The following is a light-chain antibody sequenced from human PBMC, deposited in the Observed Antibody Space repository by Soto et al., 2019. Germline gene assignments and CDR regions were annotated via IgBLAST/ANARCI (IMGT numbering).Light chain of an antibody. CDR1: QSVSSNY. CDR2: VAS. V-gene: IGKV3-20*01. Sequence: IVLTQSPGTLSLSPGERATLSCRASQSVSSNYLAWYQQKPGQAPRVLIYVASSRATGVPDRFSGSGSGTDFTLTISRLEPEDFAVYYCQQYGSSPITFGQGTRLEIK. J-gene: IGKJ5*01. CDR3: QQYGSSPIT.